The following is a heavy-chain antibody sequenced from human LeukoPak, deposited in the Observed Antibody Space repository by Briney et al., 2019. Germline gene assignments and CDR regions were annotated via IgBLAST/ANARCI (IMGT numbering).Heavy chain of an antibody. CDR2: IHYSGST. V-gene: IGHV4-38-2*02. Sequence: SETLSLTCSVSGYSISSAYYWGWIRQPPGKGLEWIATIHYSGSTYYNPSLKSRVTISLDTSKNQFSLKLNSVAAADTAVYYCARSITMIVVVIDYWGQGTLVTVSS. D-gene: IGHD3-22*01. J-gene: IGHJ4*02. CDR3: ARSITMIVVVIDY. CDR1: GYSISSAYY.